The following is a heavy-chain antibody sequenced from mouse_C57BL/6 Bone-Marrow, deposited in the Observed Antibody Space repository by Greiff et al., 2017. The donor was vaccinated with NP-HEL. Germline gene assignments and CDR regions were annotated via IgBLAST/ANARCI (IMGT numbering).Heavy chain of an antibody. D-gene: IGHD1-1*01. CDR1: GYTFTSYW. Sequence: QVQLQEPGAELVKPGASVKMSCKASGYTFTSYWITWVKQRPGQGLEWIGDIYPGSGSTNYNEKFKSKATLTVDPSSSTAYMQLSSLTSDDSAVYYCARLGSSRLYFDYWGQGTTLTVSS. J-gene: IGHJ2*01. CDR2: IYPGSGST. V-gene: IGHV1-55*01. CDR3: ARLGSSRLYFDY.